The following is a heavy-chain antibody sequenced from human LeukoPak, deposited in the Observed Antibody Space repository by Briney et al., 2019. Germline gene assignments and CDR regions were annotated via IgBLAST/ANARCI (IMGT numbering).Heavy chain of an antibody. J-gene: IGHJ6*02. V-gene: IGHV3-30*04. D-gene: IGHD2-8*01. CDR1: GFTFSSYA. CDR2: ISYDGSNK. Sequence: GGSLRLSCAASGFTFSSYAMHWVRQAPGKGLEWVAVISYDGSNKYYADSVKGRFTISRDNAKNTLYLQMNSLRAEDTAVYYCAGTYCTNGVCAYYYYGMDVWGQGTTVTVSS. CDR3: AGTYCTNGVCAYYYYGMDV.